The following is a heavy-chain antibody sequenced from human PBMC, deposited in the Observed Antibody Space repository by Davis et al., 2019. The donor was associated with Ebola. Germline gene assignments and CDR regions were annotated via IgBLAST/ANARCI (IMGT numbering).Heavy chain of an antibody. CDR3: ARDSDDYSFDY. V-gene: IGHV3-7*01. J-gene: IGHJ4*02. D-gene: IGHD4-11*01. CDR2: IKQDGGEK. CDR1: GFIFSHYW. Sequence: GGSLRLSCAASGFIFSHYWMSWVRQAPGKGPEWVAIIKQDGGEKYYVDSVKGRFTISRDNSKNTLYLQMNSLRAEDTAVYYCARDSDDYSFDYWGQGTLVTVSS.